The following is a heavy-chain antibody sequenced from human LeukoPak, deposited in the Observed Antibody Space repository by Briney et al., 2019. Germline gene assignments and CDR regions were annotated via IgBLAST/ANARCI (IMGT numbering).Heavy chain of an antibody. CDR1: GVSITSGSYY. V-gene: IGHV4-61*02. CDR2: VHSSGDI. Sequence: PSETLPLTCSVSGVSITSGSYYWGWIRQSAGKGLEWIGRVHSSGDIYHNAAFRSRAAVSGDASKNQFSLQLNSVTAADTAVYYCARGAPPKDAVFFDYWGQGALITVSS. J-gene: IGHJ4*02. CDR3: ARGAPPKDAVFFDY. D-gene: IGHD3-16*01.